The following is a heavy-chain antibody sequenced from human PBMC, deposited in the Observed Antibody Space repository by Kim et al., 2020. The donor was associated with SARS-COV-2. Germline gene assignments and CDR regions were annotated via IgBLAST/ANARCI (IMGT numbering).Heavy chain of an antibody. D-gene: IGHD2-15*01. CDR3: ARDRRMVVAATTQSVGYYYYYGMDV. CDR1: GGSVSSGSYY. V-gene: IGHV4-61*01. Sequence: SETLSLTCTVSGGSVSSGSYYWSWIRQPPGKGLEWIGYIYYSGSTNYNPSLKSRVTISVDTSKNQFSLKLSSVTAADTAVYYCARDRRMVVAATTQSVGYYYYYGMDVWGQGTTVTVSS. J-gene: IGHJ6*02. CDR2: IYYSGST.